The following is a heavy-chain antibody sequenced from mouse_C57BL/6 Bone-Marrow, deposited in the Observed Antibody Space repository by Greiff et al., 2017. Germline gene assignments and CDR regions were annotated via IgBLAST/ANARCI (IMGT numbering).Heavy chain of an antibody. CDR2: INPSSGYT. D-gene: IGHD1-1*01. Sequence: QVHVKQSGAELAKPGASVKLSCKASGYTFTSYWMHWVKQRPGQGLEWIGYINPSSGYTKYNQKFKDKATLTADKSSSTAYMQLSSLTYEDSAVYYCARGNYYLYPRGYAMDYWGQGTSVTVSS. CDR3: ARGNYYLYPRGYAMDY. V-gene: IGHV1-7*01. CDR1: GYTFTSYW. J-gene: IGHJ4*01.